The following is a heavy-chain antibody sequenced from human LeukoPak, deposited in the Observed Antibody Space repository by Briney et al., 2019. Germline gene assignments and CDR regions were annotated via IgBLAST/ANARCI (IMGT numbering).Heavy chain of an antibody. CDR3: ARESAVGSAYFDY. CDR1: GGSISSSSYY. CDR2: IYYSGST. J-gene: IGHJ4*02. D-gene: IGHD1-26*01. Sequence: PSETLSLTCTVSGGSISSSSYYWGWIRQPPGKGLEWIGSIYYSGSTYSNPSLTSRVTISVDASKNQFSVKLRSVTAADTAVYYCARESAVGSAYFDYWGQGSLVTVSS. V-gene: IGHV4-39*07.